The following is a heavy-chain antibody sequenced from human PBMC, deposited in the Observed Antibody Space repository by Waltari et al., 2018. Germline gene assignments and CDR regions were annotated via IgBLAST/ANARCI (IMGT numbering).Heavy chain of an antibody. Sequence: EVQLLQSGTELKKPGSTVKISCQVSGYRFTDYYIHWVQQAPGKGPQGMGLGDPEDGETIYAERFQGRVTITADTSTETAFMELSSLTSDDTAVYYCVTALGDRSSASRPFDVWGLGTLITVSS. V-gene: IGHV1-69-2*01. D-gene: IGHD3-10*01. CDR2: GDPEDGET. CDR3: VTALGDRSSASRPFDV. CDR1: GYRFTDYY. J-gene: IGHJ3*01.